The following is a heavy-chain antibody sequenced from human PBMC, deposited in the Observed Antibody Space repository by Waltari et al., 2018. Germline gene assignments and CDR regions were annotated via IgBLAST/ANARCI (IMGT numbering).Heavy chain of an antibody. Sequence: QVQLQESGPGLVKPSQTLSLTCTVSGGSISSGGYYWSWIRQHPGKGLEWIGYIYYSGSTYYNPSLKSRVTISEDTSKNQFSLKLSSVTAADTAVYYCARMAPTYYYDSSGYYSHDAFDIWGQGTMVTVSS. D-gene: IGHD3-22*01. CDR2: IYYSGST. V-gene: IGHV4-31*03. CDR3: ARMAPTYYYDSSGYYSHDAFDI. J-gene: IGHJ3*02. CDR1: GGSISSGGYY.